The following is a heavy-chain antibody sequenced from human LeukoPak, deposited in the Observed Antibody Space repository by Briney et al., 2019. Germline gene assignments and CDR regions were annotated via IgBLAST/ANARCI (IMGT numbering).Heavy chain of an antibody. D-gene: IGHD3-22*01. CDR2: INHSGST. J-gene: IGHJ4*02. V-gene: IGHV4-34*01. Sequence: SETLSLTCAVYGGSFSGYYCSWIRQPPGKGLEWIGEINHSGSTNYNPSLKSRVTISVDTSKNQFSLKLSSVTAADTAVYYCARGYDSSGYSFTVNFDYWGQGTLVTVSS. CDR1: GGSFSGYY. CDR3: ARGYDSSGYSFTVNFDY.